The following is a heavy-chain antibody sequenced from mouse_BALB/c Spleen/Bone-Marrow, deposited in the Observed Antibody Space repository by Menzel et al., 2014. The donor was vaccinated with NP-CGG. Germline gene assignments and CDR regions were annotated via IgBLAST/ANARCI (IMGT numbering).Heavy chain of an antibody. CDR1: GFSLTSYG. J-gene: IGHJ4*01. CDR2: IWAGGST. V-gene: IGHV2-9*02. D-gene: IGHD1-1*01. Sequence: VMLVESGPGLVAPPQSLSITCTVSGFSLTSYGVHWVRQPPGKGLEWLGVIWAGGSTNYNSALMSRLSISKDNSKSQVFLKMNSLQTDDTAMYYCARREISTGYAMDYWGQGTSVTVSS. CDR3: ARREISTGYAMDY.